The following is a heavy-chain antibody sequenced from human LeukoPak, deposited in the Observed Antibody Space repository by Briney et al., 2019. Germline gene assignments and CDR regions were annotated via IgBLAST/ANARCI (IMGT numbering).Heavy chain of an antibody. Sequence: SVKASCKASGGTFSSYAISWVRQAPGQGLEWMGGIIPIFGTANYAQKFQGRVTITADESTSTAYMELSSLRSGDTAVYYCARLRFLEWLFPGDYFDYWGQGTLVTVSS. CDR1: GGTFSSYA. V-gene: IGHV1-69*01. J-gene: IGHJ4*02. D-gene: IGHD3-3*01. CDR3: ARLRFLEWLFPGDYFDY. CDR2: IIPIFGTA.